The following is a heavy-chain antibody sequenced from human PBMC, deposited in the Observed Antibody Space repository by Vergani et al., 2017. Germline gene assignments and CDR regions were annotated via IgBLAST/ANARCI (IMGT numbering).Heavy chain of an antibody. CDR2: ISGSGGST. Sequence: EVQLLESGGGLVQPGGSLRLSCAASGFTFSSYAMSWVRQAPGKGLEWVSAISGSGGSTYYADSVKGRFTISRDNSKNTLYLQMNSLRDEDTAVYYCAREQRGSSGPDYWGQGTLVTVSS. J-gene: IGHJ4*02. CDR3: AREQRGSSGPDY. D-gene: IGHD3-22*01. CDR1: GFTFSSYA. V-gene: IGHV3-23*01.